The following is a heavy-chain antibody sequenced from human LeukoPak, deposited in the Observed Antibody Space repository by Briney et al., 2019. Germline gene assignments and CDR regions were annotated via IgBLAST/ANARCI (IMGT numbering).Heavy chain of an antibody. J-gene: IGHJ4*02. D-gene: IGHD1-14*01. Sequence: GGSLRLPCAASGLTFRNYWMSWVRQAPGKGLEWVANIKQDGSDKFYVDSVNGRFTISRDNAKNSLYLQMNTLRAEDTAIYYCATFSGAHHKTFDSWGQGALVTVSS. CDR3: ATFSGAHHKTFDS. CDR2: IKQDGSDK. V-gene: IGHV3-7*01. CDR1: GLTFRNYW.